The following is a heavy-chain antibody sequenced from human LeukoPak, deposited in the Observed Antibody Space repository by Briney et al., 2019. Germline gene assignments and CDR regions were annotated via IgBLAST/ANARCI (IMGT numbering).Heavy chain of an antibody. CDR2: IYYSGST. CDR3: ATGDYLDY. V-gene: IGHV4-31*03. CDR1: GGSISSGGYH. Sequence: SETLSLTCTVSGGSISSGGYHWSWIRQHPGEGLEWIGYIYYSGSTYCNPSLKSRVTISVDTSKNQFSLKLSSVTAADTAVYYCATGDYLDYWGQGTLVTVSS. J-gene: IGHJ4*02.